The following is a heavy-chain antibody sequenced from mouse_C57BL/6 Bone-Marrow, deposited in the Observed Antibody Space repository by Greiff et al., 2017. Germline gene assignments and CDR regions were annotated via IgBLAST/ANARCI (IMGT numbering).Heavy chain of an antibody. Sequence: EVQGVESGGDLVKPGGSLKLSCAASGFTFSSYGMSWVRQTPDKRLEWVATISSGGSYTYYPDSVKGRFTISRDNAKNTLYLQMSSLKSEDTAMYYCARPLITTVVATGFDYWGQGTTLTVSS. CDR1: GFTFSSYG. CDR3: ARPLITTVVATGFDY. J-gene: IGHJ2*01. D-gene: IGHD1-1*01. CDR2: ISSGGSYT. V-gene: IGHV5-6*01.